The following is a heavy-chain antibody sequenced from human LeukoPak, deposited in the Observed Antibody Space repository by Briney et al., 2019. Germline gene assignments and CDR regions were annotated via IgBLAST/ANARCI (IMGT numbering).Heavy chain of an antibody. CDR1: GYTFTTYY. Sequence: ASVKVSCKASGYTFTTYYMHWVRQAPGQGLEWMGIINPSGGSTGYAQKFQGRVTITRDTSTSTVYMELSSLRSEDTAVYYCAAGDLVYDYWGQGTLVTVSS. J-gene: IGHJ4*02. D-gene: IGHD4-17*01. V-gene: IGHV1-46*01. CDR3: AAGDLVYDY. CDR2: INPSGGST.